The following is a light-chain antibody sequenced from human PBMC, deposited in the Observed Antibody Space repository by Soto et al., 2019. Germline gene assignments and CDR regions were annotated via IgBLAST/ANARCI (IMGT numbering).Light chain of an antibody. CDR2: GAS. J-gene: IGKJ2*01. CDR3: QQYYNPPPNT. V-gene: IGKV1-33*01. CDR1: QDISNY. Sequence: DIQMTQSPSSLSASVGDRVTITCQASQDISNYLNWYQQKSGKAPTLLIYGASNLKTGVPPRFSGSGSGTDFTLTISSLQAEDFATYYCQQYYNPPPNTFGQGTKLDIK.